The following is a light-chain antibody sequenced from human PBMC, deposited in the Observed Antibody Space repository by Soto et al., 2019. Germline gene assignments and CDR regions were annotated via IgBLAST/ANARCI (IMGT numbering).Light chain of an antibody. CDR1: QSISSW. V-gene: IGKV1-39*01. CDR2: GAS. J-gene: IGKJ1*01. CDR3: QESYSDHPWT. Sequence: DIQMTQSPSTLSASVGYRFTITCRASQSISSWLASYQQKPGKAPKLLIYGASSLQSGVPSRFRGSGSGTDFTLTISSLQPEDFATYFCQESYSDHPWTFGHGSKVDIK.